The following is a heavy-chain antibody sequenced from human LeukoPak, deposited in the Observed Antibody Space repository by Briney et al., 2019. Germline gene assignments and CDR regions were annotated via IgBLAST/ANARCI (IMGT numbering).Heavy chain of an antibody. CDR3: ARAQTTGFGESIDY. D-gene: IGHD3-10*01. CDR2: ISVYNGNT. Sequence: ASVKVSCKASGYTFTSYGVSWVRQAPGQGLEWMGWISVYNGNTIYAEKLQGRVTVTTDTSTTTAYMELRSLRSGDTAVYYCARAQTTGFGESIDYWGQGTLVTVSS. J-gene: IGHJ4*02. V-gene: IGHV1-18*01. CDR1: GYTFTSYG.